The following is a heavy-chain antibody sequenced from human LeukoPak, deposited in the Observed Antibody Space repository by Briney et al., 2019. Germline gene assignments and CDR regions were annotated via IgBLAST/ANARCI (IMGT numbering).Heavy chain of an antibody. CDR1: GFTFSSYG. CDR3: ARDFVNGYFDY. V-gene: IGHV3-30*19. CDR2: ISYDGSNK. J-gene: IGHJ4*02. Sequence: PGGSLRLSCAASGFTFSSYGMHWVRQAPGKGLEWVAVISYDGSNKYYADSVKGRFTISRDNSKNTLYLQMNSLRAEDTAVYYCARDFVNGYFDYWGQGTLVTVSS.